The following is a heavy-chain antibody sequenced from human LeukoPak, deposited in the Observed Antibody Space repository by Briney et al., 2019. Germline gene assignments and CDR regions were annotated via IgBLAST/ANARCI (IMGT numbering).Heavy chain of an antibody. V-gene: IGHV3-53*01. CDR1: GFTVSSNY. CDR3: AREKQLWSGSESGYFDF. Sequence: GGSLRLSCAASGFTVSSNYMSWVRQAPGKGLEWVSVIYSGGSTYYADSVKGRFTIPRDNSKSTVYLEMNSLRAEDTAVYYCAREKQLWSGSESGYFDFWGQGTLVTVTS. J-gene: IGHJ4*02. D-gene: IGHD6-6*01. CDR2: IYSGGST.